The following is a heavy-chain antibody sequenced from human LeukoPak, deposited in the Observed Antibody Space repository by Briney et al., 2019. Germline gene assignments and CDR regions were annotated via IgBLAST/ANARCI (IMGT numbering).Heavy chain of an antibody. D-gene: IGHD3-22*01. J-gene: IGHJ4*02. CDR3: ARGYYYDSSGYSLDY. Sequence: SETLSLTCAVYGGSFSGYYWSWIRQPPGKGLEWIGEINHSGSTNYNPSLKSRVTISVDTSKNQFSLKLSSVTAADTAVHYCARGYYYDSSGYSLDYWGQGTPVTVSS. CDR2: INHSGST. CDR1: GGSFSGYY. V-gene: IGHV4-34*01.